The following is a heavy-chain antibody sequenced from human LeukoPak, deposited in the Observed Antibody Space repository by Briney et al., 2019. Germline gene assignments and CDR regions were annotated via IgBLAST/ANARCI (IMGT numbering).Heavy chain of an antibody. CDR2: IDWDDDK. J-gene: IGHJ4*02. D-gene: IGHD3-22*01. CDR1: GFSLSTSGMC. Sequence: SAPTLVNPTQTLTLTCTFSGFSLSTSGMCVSWLRQPPGQALEWLARIDWDDDKHYSTSLKTTLTISKDTSKNQVVLTMTNMDPVDTATYHCARTGRGYDTSGYYDFWGQGTLVTVSS. CDR3: ARTGRGYDTSGYYDF. V-gene: IGHV2-70*11.